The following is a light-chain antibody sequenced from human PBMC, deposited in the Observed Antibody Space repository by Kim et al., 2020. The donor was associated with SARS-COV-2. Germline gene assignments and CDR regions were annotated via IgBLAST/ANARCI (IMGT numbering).Light chain of an antibody. J-gene: IGLJ3*02. V-gene: IGLV3-1*01. Sequence: VTVSPGQTATLTCSEVNWGDKYICWYQARSVPTPVLVIYQNYKRPSGIPVRFSGSNSGNTATLIISETQAMDEADYYCQACDFNGVFGRGTQLTVL. CDR3: QACDFNGV. CDR2: QNY. CDR1: NWGDKY.